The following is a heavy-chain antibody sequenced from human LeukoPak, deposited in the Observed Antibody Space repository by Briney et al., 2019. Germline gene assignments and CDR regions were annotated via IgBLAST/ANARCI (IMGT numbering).Heavy chain of an antibody. Sequence: GGSLRLSCAASGFTFSSYWMSWVRQGPGKGLEWVADIKQDGSEKYYVDSVKGRFTISRDNAKNSLYLQMNSLRAEDTAVYCCVRDYYDSSGYYKGGHWGQGTLVTVSS. CDR1: GFTFSSYW. D-gene: IGHD3-22*01. V-gene: IGHV3-7*01. CDR2: IKQDGSEK. CDR3: VRDYYDSSGYYKGGH. J-gene: IGHJ4*02.